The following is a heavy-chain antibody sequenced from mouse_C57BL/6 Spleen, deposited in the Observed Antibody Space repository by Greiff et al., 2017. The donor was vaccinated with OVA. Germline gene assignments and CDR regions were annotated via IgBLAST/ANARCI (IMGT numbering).Heavy chain of an antibody. CDR1: GFSLTSYG. Sequence: QVQLKESGPGLVQPSQSLSITCTVSGFSLTSYGVHWVRQSPGKGLEWLGVIWSGGSTAYNAAFISRLSISQDNSKSQVFFKMNSLQADDTAIYDCARKGLSTTAGWYFDVWGTGTTVTVSS. V-gene: IGHV2-2*01. CDR2: IWSGGST. CDR3: ARKGLSTTAGWYFDV. J-gene: IGHJ1*03. D-gene: IGHD1-1*01.